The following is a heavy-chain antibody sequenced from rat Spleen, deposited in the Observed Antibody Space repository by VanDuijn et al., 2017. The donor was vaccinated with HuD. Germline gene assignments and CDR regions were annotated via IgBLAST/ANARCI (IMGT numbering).Heavy chain of an antibody. Sequence: EVQLQESGPGLVKPSQSLSLTCSVSGHSISSTYRWNWIRKFPGNKLEWMGYINSAGTTIYSPSLQSRNSITRDTSKNQFFLQVNSLTTDDTATYDCARADGVHYFLPFADWGQGSLVTVSS. CDR2: INSAGTT. J-gene: IGHJ3*01. CDR1: GHSISSTYR. D-gene: IGHD1-12*02. CDR3: ARADGVHYFLPFAD. V-gene: IGHV3-3*01.